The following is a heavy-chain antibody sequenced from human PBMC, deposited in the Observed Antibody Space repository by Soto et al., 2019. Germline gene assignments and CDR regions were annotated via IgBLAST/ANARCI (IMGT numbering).Heavy chain of an antibody. CDR3: AREWYGYSPHYMDV. J-gene: IGHJ6*03. Sequence: EVQLVESGGGLVQPGGSLRLSCAASGFTFSSYSMNWVRQAPGKGLEWVSYISSSSSTIYYEDSGKGRFTISRDKAKNSLYLHMNSLRAEDTAVYYCAREWYGYSPHYMDVWGKGTTVTVSS. V-gene: IGHV3-48*01. D-gene: IGHD3-22*01. CDR2: ISSSSSTI. CDR1: GFTFSSYS.